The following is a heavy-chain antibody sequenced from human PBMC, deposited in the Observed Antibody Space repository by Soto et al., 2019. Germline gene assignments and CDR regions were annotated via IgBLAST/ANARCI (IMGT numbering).Heavy chain of an antibody. J-gene: IGHJ4*02. CDR2: VYPGDSDT. V-gene: IGHV5-51*03. Sequence: EVQLVQSGAEVKKPGESLKISCEASGYSFGSYWIGWVRQMPGKGLEWMGIVYPGDSDTRYSPSFQGQVTISADRSISTAYLQWSSLKASDTAMYYCARKPQYSSGGYYFDYWGQGTLVTVSS. CDR1: GYSFGSYW. D-gene: IGHD6-19*01. CDR3: ARKPQYSSGGYYFDY.